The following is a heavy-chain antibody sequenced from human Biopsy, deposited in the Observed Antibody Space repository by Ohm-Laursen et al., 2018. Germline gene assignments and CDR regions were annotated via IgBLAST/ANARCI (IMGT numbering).Heavy chain of an antibody. V-gene: IGHV4-4*07. D-gene: IGHD3-3*01. J-gene: IGHJ3*01. CDR2: IYTIGDT. CDR3: AREDEGLLRALDL. CDR1: GASMTGYF. Sequence: GTLSLTCTVSGASMTGYFWTWVRQPAGKGLEWIGHIYTIGDTMYNPSLESRVTMSLDTSENQFSLKMTSLTAADTAVYFCAREDEGLLRALDLWGQGTMVTVSS.